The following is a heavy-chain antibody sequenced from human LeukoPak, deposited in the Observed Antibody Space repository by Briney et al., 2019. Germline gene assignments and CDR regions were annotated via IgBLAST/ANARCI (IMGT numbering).Heavy chain of an antibody. CDR2: INQDGSEK. J-gene: IGHJ4*02. D-gene: IGHD1-26*01. V-gene: IGHV3-7*01. CDR3: ARDASGSFYDY. CDR1: GFPFRTYW. Sequence: GSLRLSCAASGFPFRTYWMTWVRQAPGKGLEWVANINQDGSEKYYVDSVKGRFTISRDNAKNSLYLQMDSLRAEDTAMYYCARDASGSFYDYWGQGTLVTVSS.